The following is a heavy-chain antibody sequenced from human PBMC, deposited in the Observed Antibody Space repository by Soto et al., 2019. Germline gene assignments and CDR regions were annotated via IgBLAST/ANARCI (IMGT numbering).Heavy chain of an antibody. V-gene: IGHV3-21*01. CDR2: ITNSAYT. CDR3: GLYDALFFDF. Sequence: PRGALRVSCAASGFTFSTFNMNWVRQAPGKGLEWVSSITNSAYTSYADSVKGRFTISRDNAKNSLYLQMNSLRAEDTAVYYCGLYDALFFDFWGQGAMVTVSS. J-gene: IGHJ4*02. CDR1: GFTFSTFN. D-gene: IGHD2-8*01.